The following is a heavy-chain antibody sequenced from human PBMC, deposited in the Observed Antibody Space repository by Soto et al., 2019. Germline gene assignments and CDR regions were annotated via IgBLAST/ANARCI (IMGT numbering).Heavy chain of an antibody. V-gene: IGHV3-9*01. D-gene: IGHD6-13*01. CDR3: AKDISRLEQQLSFMDY. Sequence: GGSLRLSCAASGFTFDDYAMHWVRQAPGKGLEWVSGISWNSGSIGYADSVKGRFTISRDNAKNSLYLQMNSLRAEDTALYYCAKDISRLEQQLSFMDYWGQGTLVTVSS. J-gene: IGHJ4*02. CDR1: GFTFDDYA. CDR2: ISWNSGSI.